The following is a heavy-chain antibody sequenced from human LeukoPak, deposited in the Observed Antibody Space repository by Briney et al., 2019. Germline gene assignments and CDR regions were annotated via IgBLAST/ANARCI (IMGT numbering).Heavy chain of an antibody. CDR2: INQDGSEK. J-gene: IGHJ4*02. V-gene: IGHV3-7*01. CDR3: ARWVSQNYFDY. D-gene: IGHD2-21*01. CDR1: GFTLNYYW. Sequence: GGSLRLSCAASGFTLNYYWMSWVRQAPGKGLEWVANINQDGSEKYFVDSVKGRFTISRDNAQNSVFLQMDSLRVDDTAVYYCARWVSQNYFDYWGRASQVTVSS.